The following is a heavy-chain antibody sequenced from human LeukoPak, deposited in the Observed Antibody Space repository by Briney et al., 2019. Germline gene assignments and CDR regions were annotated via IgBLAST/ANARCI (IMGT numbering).Heavy chain of an antibody. D-gene: IGHD2-2*01. CDR2: IKEDGSAQ. J-gene: IGHJ5*02. Sequence: GGSLRLSCAASGFTFNGYWMSWARQAPGKGLEWVANIKEDGSAQYYVGSVKGRFTISRDNAKNSLSLQMNSLRAEDTAVYYCATSSNAPGNHWGQGTLVTVSS. CDR3: ATSSNAPGNH. V-gene: IGHV3-7*01. CDR1: GFTFNGYW.